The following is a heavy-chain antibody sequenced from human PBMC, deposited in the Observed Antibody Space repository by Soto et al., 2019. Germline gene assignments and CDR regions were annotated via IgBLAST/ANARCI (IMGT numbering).Heavy chain of an antibody. CDR3: ARDGTYYDFWSGPPRNWFDP. D-gene: IGHD3-3*01. Sequence: GGSLRLSCAASGFTFSSYWMHWVRQAPGKGLVWVSRINSDGSSTSYADSVKGRFTISRDNAKNTLYLQMNSLRAEDTAVYYCARDGTYYDFWSGPPRNWFDPWGQGTLVTVSS. J-gene: IGHJ5*02. V-gene: IGHV3-74*01. CDR2: INSDGSST. CDR1: GFTFSSYW.